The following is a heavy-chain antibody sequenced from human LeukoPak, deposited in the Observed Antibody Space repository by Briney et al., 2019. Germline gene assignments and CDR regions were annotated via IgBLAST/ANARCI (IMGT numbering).Heavy chain of an antibody. V-gene: IGHV5-51*01. D-gene: IGHD3-3*01. CDR2: IYPGDSDT. J-gene: IGHJ6*03. Sequence: GESLKISCKGSGYSFTSYWIGWVRQMRGKGLEWMGIIYPGDSDTRYSPSFQGQVTISADKSISTAYLQWSSLKASDTAMYYCAKTYYDFWSGPPRYYYMDVWGKGTTVTVSS. CDR1: GYSFTSYW. CDR3: AKTYYDFWSGPPRYYYMDV.